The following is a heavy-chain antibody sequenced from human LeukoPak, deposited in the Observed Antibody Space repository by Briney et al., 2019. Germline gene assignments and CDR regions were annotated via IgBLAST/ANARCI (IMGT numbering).Heavy chain of an antibody. CDR1: GGSFSVYY. CDR3: ARGGDGDYALFDY. Sequence: PSETLSLTCAVYGGSFSVYYWSWIRQPPGKGLEWIGEINHSGSTNYNPSLKSRVTISVDTSKNQFSLKLSSVTAADTAVYYCARGGDGDYALFDYWGQGTLVTVSS. V-gene: IGHV4-34*01. CDR2: INHSGST. D-gene: IGHD4-17*01. J-gene: IGHJ4*02.